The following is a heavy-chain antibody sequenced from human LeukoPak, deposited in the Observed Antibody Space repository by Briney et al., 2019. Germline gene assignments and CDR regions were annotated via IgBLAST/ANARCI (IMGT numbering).Heavy chain of an antibody. J-gene: IGHJ5*02. CDR3: ARSLRSLLRRQIPVRGNNWFDP. D-gene: IGHD3-22*01. CDR2: ISSSSSYI. V-gene: IGHV3-21*04. Sequence: GGSLRLSCAASGFTFSSHNMIWVRQAPGKGLEWVSSISSSSSYIYYADSVKGRFAISRHNAKNSLYLQMNSLRSEDTAVYYCARSLRSLLRRQIPVRGNNWFDPWGQGTLVTVSS. CDR1: GFTFSSHN.